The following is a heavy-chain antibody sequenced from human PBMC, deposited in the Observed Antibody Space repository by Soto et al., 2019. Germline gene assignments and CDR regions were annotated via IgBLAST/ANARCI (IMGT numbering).Heavy chain of an antibody. CDR1: GGTFSSYT. CDR3: ARVGYCSSTSCYESWFDP. CDR2: IIPILGIA. J-gene: IGHJ5*02. Sequence: SVKVSCKASGGTFSSYTISWVRQAPGQGLEWMGRIIPILGIANYAQKFQGRVTITADKSTSTAYMELSSLRSEDTAVYYCARVGYCSSTSCYESWFDPWGQGTLVTVSS. V-gene: IGHV1-69*02. D-gene: IGHD2-2*01.